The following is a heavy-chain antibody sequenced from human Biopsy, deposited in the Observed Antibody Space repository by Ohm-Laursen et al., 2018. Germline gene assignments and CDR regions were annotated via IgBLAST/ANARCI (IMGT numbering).Heavy chain of an antibody. D-gene: IGHD1-7*01. CDR1: GGSMDRYF. CDR3: ARGGGMNYFDP. J-gene: IGHJ5*02. Sequence: GALSLTCSVSGGSMDRYFWSWIRQPVGKGLEWIGHVFSSGTTNYNPSLNSRVTLSIDMSKNQFSLKMTSMTAPDTGFYFCARGGGMNYFDPWGQGTLVIVSS. CDR2: VFSSGTT. V-gene: IGHV4-4*07.